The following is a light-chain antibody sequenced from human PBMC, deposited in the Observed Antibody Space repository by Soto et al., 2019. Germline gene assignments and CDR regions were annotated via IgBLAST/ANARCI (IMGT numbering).Light chain of an antibody. V-gene: IGKV1-39*01. CDR2: AAS. CDR1: QSISSY. CDR3: QQSYSPRFT. Sequence: DIQMTQSPSSLSASVGDRVTIICRASQSISSYLNWYQQKPGKAPKLLIYAASSLQSGVPSRFSGSGSGTDFTLTISSLQPEDFATYYCQQSYSPRFTFGGGTKVEIK. J-gene: IGKJ4*01.